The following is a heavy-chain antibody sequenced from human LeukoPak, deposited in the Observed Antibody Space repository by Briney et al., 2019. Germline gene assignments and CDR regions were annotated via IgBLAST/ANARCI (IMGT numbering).Heavy chain of an antibody. CDR1: GFTFSCYA. V-gene: IGHV3-64*01. CDR3: ARGGIEYYYFDY. Sequence: GGSLRLTCAASGFTFSCYAMHWVRQAPGKGLEYVSAISSNGGSTYYANSVKGRFTISRDNSKNTLYLQMGSLRAEDMAVYYSARGGIEYYYFDYWGQGTLVTVTS. J-gene: IGHJ4*02. D-gene: IGHD6-13*01. CDR2: ISSNGGST.